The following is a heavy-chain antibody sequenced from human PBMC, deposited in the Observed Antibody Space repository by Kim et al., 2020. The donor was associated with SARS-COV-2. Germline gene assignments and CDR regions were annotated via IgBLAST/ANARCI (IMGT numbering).Heavy chain of an antibody. J-gene: IGHJ4*02. CDR3: ARGAAAGNDY. CDR2: DT. V-gene: IGHV1-3*01. Sequence: DTKDSTTCQGRVTITRDTSARTAYLGLSSLRSEDTAVYYCARGAAAGNDYWGQGTLVTVSS. D-gene: IGHD6-13*01.